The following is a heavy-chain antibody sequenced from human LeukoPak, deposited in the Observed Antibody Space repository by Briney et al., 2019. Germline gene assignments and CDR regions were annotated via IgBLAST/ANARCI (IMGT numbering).Heavy chain of an antibody. CDR1: GVSIGSYY. V-gene: IGHV4-59*01. D-gene: IGHD3-10*01. CDR3: ARGRARDGSFPWLDS. Sequence: PSETLSLTCSVSGVSIGSYYWKWIRQSAGKGLEWIGYIFYSGSTNYSPSLKSRVTISVDTSNNQFSLQLRSVTAADTAIYYCARGRARDGSFPWLDSWGQGTLVTVSS. CDR2: IFYSGST. J-gene: IGHJ5*01.